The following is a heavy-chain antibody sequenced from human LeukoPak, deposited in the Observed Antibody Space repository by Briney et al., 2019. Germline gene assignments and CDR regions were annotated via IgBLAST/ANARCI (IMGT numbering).Heavy chain of an antibody. CDR1: GFTFGDYG. CDR3: ARDFAAYGSGIFQH. D-gene: IGHD6-19*01. CDR2: IRSKTYSGAT. Sequence: AGGSLRLSCTTSGFTFGDYGMSWFRQAPGKGLEWVSFIRSKTYSGATDYAASVKGRFVISRDDSESIAYLQMNSLRAEDTAAYYCARDFAAYGSGIFQHWGQGTLVTVSS. J-gene: IGHJ1*01. V-gene: IGHV3-49*03.